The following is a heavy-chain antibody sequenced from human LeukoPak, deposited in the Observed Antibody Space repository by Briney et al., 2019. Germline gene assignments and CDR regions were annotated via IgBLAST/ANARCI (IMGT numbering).Heavy chain of an antibody. Sequence: DSVKGRFTISRDNSKNTLYLQMNSLRAEDTAVYYCARDRDGDYYGSSFGYWGQGTLVTVSS. D-gene: IGHD3-10*01. V-gene: IGHV3-30*01. CDR3: ARDRDGDYYGSSFGY. J-gene: IGHJ4*02.